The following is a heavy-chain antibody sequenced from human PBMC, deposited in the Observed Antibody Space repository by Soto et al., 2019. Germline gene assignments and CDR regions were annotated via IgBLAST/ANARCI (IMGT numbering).Heavy chain of an antibody. CDR1: GFTFDDYA. Sequence: ESGGGLVQPGRSLRLSCAASGFTFDDYAMHWVRQAPGKGLEWVSGISWNSGSIGYADSVKGRFTISRDNAKNSLYLQMNSLRAEDTALYYCAKSSVSYYYMDVWGKGTTVTVSS. V-gene: IGHV3-9*01. CDR3: AKSSVSYYYMDV. J-gene: IGHJ6*03. D-gene: IGHD2-8*01. CDR2: ISWNSGSI.